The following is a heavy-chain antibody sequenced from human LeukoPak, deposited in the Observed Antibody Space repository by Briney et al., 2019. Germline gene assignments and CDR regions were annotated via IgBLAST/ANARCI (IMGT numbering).Heavy chain of an antibody. Sequence: GGSLRLSCAASGFTFRSYAMHWVRQAPGKGLEWVAVISYDGSNEYYADSVKGRFTISRDNSKSTLHLQMNSLRPEDTAVYYCARWTSCGGDCHILDYWGQGILVTVSS. J-gene: IGHJ4*02. CDR2: ISYDGSNE. D-gene: IGHD2-21*02. CDR3: ARWTSCGGDCHILDY. CDR1: GFTFRSYA. V-gene: IGHV3-30-3*01.